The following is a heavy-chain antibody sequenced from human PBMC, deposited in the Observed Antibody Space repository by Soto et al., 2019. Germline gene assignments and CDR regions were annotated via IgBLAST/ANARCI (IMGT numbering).Heavy chain of an antibody. D-gene: IGHD4-17*01. CDR3: ARHFHYGDYPHYYYYMEV. J-gene: IGHJ6*03. V-gene: IGHV4-59*01. Sequence: SETLSLTCTFSGGSISSYYWSWIRQPPGKGLEWIGYIYYSGSTNYNPSLKSRVTISVDTSKNQFSLKLSSVTAADTAVYYCARHFHYGDYPHYYYYMEVWGKGTTVTVSS. CDR1: GGSISSYY. CDR2: IYYSGST.